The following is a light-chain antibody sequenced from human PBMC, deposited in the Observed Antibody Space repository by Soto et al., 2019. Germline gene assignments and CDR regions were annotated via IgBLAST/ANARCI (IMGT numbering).Light chain of an antibody. CDR1: QRIGRN. CDR2: GAS. V-gene: IGKV3-15*01. CDR3: QQYNNWPRS. Sequence: EIVMTQSPATLSVSPGERATLSCRASQRIGRNLAWYQHKPGQAPRLLIYGASTGTTDIPTRFSASGSGTDFILTISSLQSEDFPVYYCQQYNNWPRSFGQGTKVEV. J-gene: IGKJ1*01.